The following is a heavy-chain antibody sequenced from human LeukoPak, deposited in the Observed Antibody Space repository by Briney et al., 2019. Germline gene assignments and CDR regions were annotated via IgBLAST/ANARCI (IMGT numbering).Heavy chain of an antibody. CDR1: GGSISSGGYY. CDR2: IYHSGST. V-gene: IGHV4-30-2*01. Sequence: SQTLSLTCTVPGGSISSGGYYWSWIRQPPGKGLEWIGYIYHSGSTYYNPSLKSRVTISVDRSKNQFSLKLSSVTAADTAVYYCARVMGGSFGDHIAANWFDPWGQGTLVTVSS. J-gene: IGHJ5*02. D-gene: IGHD3-10*01. CDR3: ARVMGGSFGDHIAANWFDP.